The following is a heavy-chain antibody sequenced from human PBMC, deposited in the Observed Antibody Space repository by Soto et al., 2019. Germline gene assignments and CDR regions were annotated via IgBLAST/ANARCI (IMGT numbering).Heavy chain of an antibody. CDR1: GFTFSSNW. V-gene: IGHV3-74*01. CDR2: IDNDGSSR. CDR3: ARGGSDYYFDY. Sequence: GGSLRLSCAASGFTFSSNWMHWVRQGPGKGLVWVSRIDNDGSSRDYADSVKGRFTISRDNSKNTLYLQMGSLRAEDMAVYYCARGGSDYYFDYWGQGTLVTVSS. D-gene: IGHD2-21*02. J-gene: IGHJ4*02.